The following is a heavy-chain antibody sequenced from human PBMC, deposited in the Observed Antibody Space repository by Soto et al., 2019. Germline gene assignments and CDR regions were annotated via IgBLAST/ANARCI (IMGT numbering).Heavy chain of an antibody. CDR3: AREPKQNYDSSPWNGGFDS. CDR2: TYYTGNN. V-gene: IGHV4-30-4*01. CDR1: GDSISSPHYY. Sequence: QVHLQESGPGLVKPSQTLSLSCTVSGDSISSPHYYWTWIRQPPGKGLEWVGYTYYTGNNFYNPALKCRVAMSGDPSTTQFSLKLASVTDADTAVYFCAREPKQNYDSSPWNGGFDSWGPGTLVTVSS. J-gene: IGHJ4*02. D-gene: IGHD3-22*01.